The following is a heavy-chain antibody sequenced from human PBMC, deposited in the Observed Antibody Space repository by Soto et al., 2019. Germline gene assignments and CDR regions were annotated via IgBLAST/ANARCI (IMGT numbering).Heavy chain of an antibody. CDR3: ARVRDQLLFYYYYGMDV. V-gene: IGHV3-30-3*01. Sequence: GESLKISCAASGFTFSSYAMHWVRQTPGKGLEWVAVISYDGSNKYYADSVKGRFTISRDNSKNTLYLQMNSLRAEDTAVYYCARVRDQLLFYYYYGMDVWGQGTTVTVSS. J-gene: IGHJ6*02. CDR2: ISYDGSNK. CDR1: GFTFSSYA. D-gene: IGHD2-2*01.